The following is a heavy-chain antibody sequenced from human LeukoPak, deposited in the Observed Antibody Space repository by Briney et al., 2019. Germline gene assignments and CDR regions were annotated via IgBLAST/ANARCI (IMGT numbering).Heavy chain of an antibody. V-gene: IGHV3-30*18. CDR3: AKDRRLLLRDAFDI. CDR2: ISYDGSNK. D-gene: IGHD3-22*01. J-gene: IGHJ3*02. Sequence: PGGSLRLSCAASGFTFSSYGMHWVRQAPGKGLEWVAVISYDGSNKYYADSVKGRFTISRDNSKNTLYLQMNSLRAEDTAVYYCAKDRRLLLRDAFDIWGQGTMVTVSS. CDR1: GFTFSSYG.